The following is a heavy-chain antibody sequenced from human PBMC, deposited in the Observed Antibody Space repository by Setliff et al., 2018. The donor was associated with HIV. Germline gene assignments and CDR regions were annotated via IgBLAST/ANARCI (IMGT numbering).Heavy chain of an antibody. Sequence: PSETLSLTCAVYGGSFTTSYWSWIRQPPGKGLEWIAEIDHTESRNYNPSLKSRVTISIDMSKNQLSLRLSSVTAADTAVYFCAGRVWTPGGVISPFDYWAQGTLLTVSS. CDR1: GGSFTTSY. CDR3: AGRVWTPGGVISPFDY. D-gene: IGHD3-16*01. V-gene: IGHV4-34*01. CDR2: IDHTESR. J-gene: IGHJ4*02.